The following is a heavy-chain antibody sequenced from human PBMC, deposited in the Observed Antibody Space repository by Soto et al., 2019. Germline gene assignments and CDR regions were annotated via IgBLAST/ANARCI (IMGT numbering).Heavy chain of an antibody. CDR1: GHTFTGYY. V-gene: IGHV1-2*04. Sequence: ASVKVSCKASGHTFTGYYMHWVRQAPGQGLEWMGWINPNSGGTNYAQKFQGWVTMTRDTSISTAYMELSRLRSDDTAVYYCAREGSHPVWGSYRPTLDAFDIWGQGTMVTVSS. J-gene: IGHJ3*02. CDR2: INPNSGGT. D-gene: IGHD3-16*02. CDR3: AREGSHPVWGSYRPTLDAFDI.